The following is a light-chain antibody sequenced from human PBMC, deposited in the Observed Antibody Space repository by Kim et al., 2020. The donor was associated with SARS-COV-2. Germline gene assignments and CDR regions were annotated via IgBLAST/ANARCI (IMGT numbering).Light chain of an antibody. CDR2: DAS. CDR1: QSISTS. V-gene: IGKV1-5*01. J-gene: IGKJ4*01. Sequence: DVQMTQSPSTLSASVGDRVTITCRASQSISTSLAWYQQRPGKAPDLLIYDASSLESGVPSRFSGSGSGTEFTLTISSLQPDDLATYYCQHYNSYPVPFGGGTKVDIK. CDR3: QHYNSYPVP.